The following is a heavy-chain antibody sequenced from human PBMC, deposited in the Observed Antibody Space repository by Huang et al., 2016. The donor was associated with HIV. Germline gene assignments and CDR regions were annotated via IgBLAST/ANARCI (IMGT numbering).Heavy chain of an antibody. V-gene: IGHV3-30-3*01. CDR2: IANDGSSR. J-gene: IGHJ3*01. Sequence: QVQLVEYGGGVVQPGRSLRLSWAASGVSFANYAMHWVRQDPGKRLEWVTCIANDGSSRYYADSGKGRFTISRDNFKNALYLQMNRLRGDDTAVYYCTREYTVAGAFDLWGQGTMVTVSS. D-gene: IGHD5-12*01. CDR1: GVSFANYA. CDR3: TREYTVAGAFDL.